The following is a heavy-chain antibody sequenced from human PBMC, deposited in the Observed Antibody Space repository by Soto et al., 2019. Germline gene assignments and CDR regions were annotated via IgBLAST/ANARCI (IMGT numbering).Heavy chain of an antibody. V-gene: IGHV1-46*03. J-gene: IGHJ4*02. CDR2: INPSGGST. D-gene: IGHD3-22*01. CDR3: ARNLGAHRYDSSGYYPGSPGY. CDR1: GFTFSSYG. Sequence: PGGSLRLSCAASGFTFSSYGMHWVRQAPGKGLEWMGIINPSGGSTSYAQKFQGRVTMTRDTSTSTVYMELSSLRSEDTAVYYCARNLGAHRYDSSGYYPGSPGYWGQGTLVTVSS.